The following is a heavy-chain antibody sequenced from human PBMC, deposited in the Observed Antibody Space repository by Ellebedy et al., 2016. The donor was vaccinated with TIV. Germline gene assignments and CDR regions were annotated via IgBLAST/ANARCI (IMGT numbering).Heavy chain of an antibody. CDR1: GGSINIKNYY. CDR3: ARHGQFDY. V-gene: IGHV4-39*01. J-gene: IGHJ4*02. Sequence: SETLSLXXSVSGGSINIKNYYWGWIRQPPGKGPEWIGAISNTGTTHYNESLKSRVTLSVDTSKNQFSLKLTSVTATDTAVYYCARHGQFDYWGQGTLVIVSS. CDR2: ISNTGTT.